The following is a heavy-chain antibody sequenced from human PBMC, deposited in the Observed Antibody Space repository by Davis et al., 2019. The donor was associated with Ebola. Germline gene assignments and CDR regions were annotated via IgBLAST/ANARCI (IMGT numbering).Heavy chain of an antibody. CDR1: GDSIISGDYS. J-gene: IGHJ5*02. V-gene: IGHV4-30-2*01. Sequence: SETLSLTCTVSGDSIISGDYSWSWIRQPPGKGLEWIGHIYHTGSPDYSSSLKSRVSISLDWSKNQFSLMLRSATAADTAIYYCDRGSYPARGWLDPRGQGTLVTVSS. CDR2: IYHTGSP. CDR3: DRGSYPARGWLDP.